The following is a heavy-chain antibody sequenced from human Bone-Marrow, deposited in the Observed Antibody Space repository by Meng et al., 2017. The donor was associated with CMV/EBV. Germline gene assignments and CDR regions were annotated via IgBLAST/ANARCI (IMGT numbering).Heavy chain of an antibody. CDR2: IRYDGSDK. D-gene: IGHD6-13*01. CDR1: GFTFSSYG. CDR3: AKERVVSSWYGIFDY. V-gene: IGHV3-30*02. Sequence: GESLKISCAASGFTFSSYGMHWVRQAPGKGLEWVAFIRYDGSDKYYANSVKGRFTISRDTSENTLYLQMNSLRAEDTAVYSCAKERVVSSWYGIFDYWGQGTLVTVSS. J-gene: IGHJ4*02.